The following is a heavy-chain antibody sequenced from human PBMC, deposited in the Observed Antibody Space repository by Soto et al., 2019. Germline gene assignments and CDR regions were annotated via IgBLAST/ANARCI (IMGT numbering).Heavy chain of an antibody. J-gene: IGHJ4*02. CDR1: GASVSRIGFH. CDR2: IYDAGTT. Sequence: QVQLQESGPGLVKPSETLSLTCAVSGASVSRIGFHWGWIRQPPGQGLEWIGSIYDAGTTFYNPSLKSRVTISAGTSKNHFSLRLTSVTAADTAVYYGARRGSGHTFDYWGQGTLVTVSS. CDR3: ARRGSGHTFDY. V-gene: IGHV4-39*01. D-gene: IGHD3-10*01.